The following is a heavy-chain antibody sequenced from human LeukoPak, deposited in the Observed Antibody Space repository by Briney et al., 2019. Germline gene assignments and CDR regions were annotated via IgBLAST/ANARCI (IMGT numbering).Heavy chain of an antibody. J-gene: IGHJ6*03. CDR3: AREKYYYYYMDV. V-gene: IGHV4-34*01. CDR1: GGSFSGYY. CDR2: INHSGST. Sequence: SETLSLTCAVYGGSFSGYYRSWIRQPPGKGLEWIGEINHSGSTNYNPSLKSRVTISVDTSKNQFSLKLSSVTAADTAVYYCAREKYYYYYMDVWGKGTTVTVSS.